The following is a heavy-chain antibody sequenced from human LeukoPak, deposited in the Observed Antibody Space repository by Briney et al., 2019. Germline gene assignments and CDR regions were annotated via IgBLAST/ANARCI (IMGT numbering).Heavy chain of an antibody. CDR3: AAEIRRGDSLLDS. Sequence: GGSLRLSCSASGLYSVDHPIPWVRQAPGKGPEWVSGIGNPLSKGYADSVRGRFTISRGNAGNSVYLQMKSLRPEDTALYYCAAEIRRGDSLLDSWGQGTLVTVSS. CDR2: IGNPLSK. CDR1: GLYSVDHP. J-gene: IGHJ4*02. V-gene: IGHV3-9*02.